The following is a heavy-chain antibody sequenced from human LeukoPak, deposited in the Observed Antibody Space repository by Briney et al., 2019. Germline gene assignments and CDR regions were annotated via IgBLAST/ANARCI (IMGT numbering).Heavy chain of an antibody. Sequence: SQTLSLTCTVSGGSISSGDYYWSWIRQPPGKGLEWIGYIYYSGSTYYNPSLKSRVTISVDTSKNQFSLKLSSVTAADTAVYYCARAVLTGYYNVGSRGFDYWGQGTLVTVSS. CDR1: GGSISSGDYY. J-gene: IGHJ4*02. D-gene: IGHD3-9*01. V-gene: IGHV4-30-4*01. CDR3: ARAVLTGYYNVGSRGFDY. CDR2: IYYSGST.